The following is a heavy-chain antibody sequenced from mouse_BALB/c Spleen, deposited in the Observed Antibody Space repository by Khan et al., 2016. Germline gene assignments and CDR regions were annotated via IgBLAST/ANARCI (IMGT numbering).Heavy chain of an antibody. D-gene: IGHD1-1*01. V-gene: IGHV10-1*02. Sequence: EVQLVESGGGLVQPKGSLKLSCAASGFTFNTYAMNWVRQAPGKGLEWVARIRSKSNNYATYYADSVKDRFTISRDDSQSMLYLQMNNLKTEDTAMYSCVRHGMDYGYYAMDYWGQGTSVTVSS. CDR3: VRHGMDYGYYAMDY. CDR2: IRSKSNNYAT. J-gene: IGHJ4*01. CDR1: GFTFNTYA.